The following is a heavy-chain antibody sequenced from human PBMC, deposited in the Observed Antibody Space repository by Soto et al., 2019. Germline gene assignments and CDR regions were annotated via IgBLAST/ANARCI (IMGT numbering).Heavy chain of an antibody. V-gene: IGHV2-70*17. CDR1: GFSLSTPGMC. D-gene: IGHD2-21*01. J-gene: IGHJ4*02. CDR3: ARVWIAYSFDY. Sequence: GPTLVNPTQTLTLTCTFSGFSLSTPGMCVSWIRQPPGKALEWLARIDWDDDTFYSPSLKTRLTISKDTSKNQVVITVANMDTTDTAIYYCARVWIAYSFDYWGQGALVTVSS. CDR2: IDWDDDT.